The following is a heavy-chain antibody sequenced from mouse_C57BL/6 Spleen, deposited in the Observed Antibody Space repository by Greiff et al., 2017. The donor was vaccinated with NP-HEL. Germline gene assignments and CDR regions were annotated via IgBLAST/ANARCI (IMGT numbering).Heavy chain of an antibody. J-gene: IGHJ2*01. CDR2: IYPGSGST. D-gene: IGHD2-5*01. CDR1: GYTFTSYW. CDR3: ASRATYYSNCAGVFDY. V-gene: IGHV1-55*01. Sequence: QVQLQQPGAELVKPGASVKMSCKASGYTFTSYWITWVKQRPGQGLEWMGDIYPGSGSTNYNEKFKSKATLTVDTSSSTAYMQLSSLTAEDSAVYYGASRATYYSNCAGVFDYWGQGTPLTVSS.